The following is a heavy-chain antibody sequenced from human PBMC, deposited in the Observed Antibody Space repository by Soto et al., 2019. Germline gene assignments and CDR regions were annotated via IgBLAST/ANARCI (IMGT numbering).Heavy chain of an antibody. CDR2: ISTYSGKT. V-gene: IGHV1-18*04. CDR3: ARGLGTNGLDV. Sequence: QIQLVQSGGEVKEPGASVKVSCKASGYKFITYGITWVRQAPGQGLEWMGGISTYSGKTDYAQSLQDRVTMTTDTSTSTAYMELGSLRLDDTAVYYCARGLGTNGLDVWGQGTAVTVSS. D-gene: IGHD3-16*01. J-gene: IGHJ6*02. CDR1: GYKFITYG.